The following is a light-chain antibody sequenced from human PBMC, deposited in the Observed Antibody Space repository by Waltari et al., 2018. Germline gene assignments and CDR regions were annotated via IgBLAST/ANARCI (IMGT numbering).Light chain of an antibody. CDR1: QSVLYSSNNKNY. J-gene: IGKJ1*01. CDR3: QQYYSTPRT. Sequence: DIVMTQSPDSLAVSLGERAPTNCKSRQSVLYSSNNKNYLPWYQQKPGQPPKLLIYWPSTRESGVPERFSGSGSGTEFTLTISSLQAEDVAVYYCQQYYSTPRTFGQGTKVEIK. V-gene: IGKV4-1*01. CDR2: WPS.